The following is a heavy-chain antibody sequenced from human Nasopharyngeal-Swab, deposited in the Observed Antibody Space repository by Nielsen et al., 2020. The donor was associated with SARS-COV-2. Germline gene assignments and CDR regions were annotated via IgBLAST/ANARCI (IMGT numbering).Heavy chain of an antibody. CDR3: ARGGYRDYDYAY. D-gene: IGHD5-12*01. Sequence: VRQAPGKGLVWVSRINSDGSSTSYADSVKGRFTISRDNAKNSLFLQMNSLRADDTAVYYCARGGYRDYDYAYWGQGTLVTVSS. J-gene: IGHJ4*02. CDR2: INSDGSST. V-gene: IGHV3-74*01.